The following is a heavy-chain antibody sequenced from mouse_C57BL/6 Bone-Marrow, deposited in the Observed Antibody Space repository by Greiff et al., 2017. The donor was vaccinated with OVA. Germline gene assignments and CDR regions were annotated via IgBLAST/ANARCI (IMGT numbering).Heavy chain of an antibody. Sequence: VQLKESGGGLVQPGGSLKLSCAASGFTFSDYYMYWVRQTPEKRLEWVAYISNGGGSTYYPDTVKGRFTISRDNAKNTLYLQMSRLKSEDTAMYYGARHGGITASYFDYWGQGTTLTVSS. V-gene: IGHV5-12*01. J-gene: IGHJ2*01. CDR1: GFTFSDYY. D-gene: IGHD2-4*01. CDR2: ISNGGGST. CDR3: ARHGGITASYFDY.